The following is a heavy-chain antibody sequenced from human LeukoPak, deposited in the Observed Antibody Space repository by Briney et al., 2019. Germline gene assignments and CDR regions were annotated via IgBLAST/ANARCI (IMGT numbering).Heavy chain of an antibody. CDR1: GFTFSSYE. V-gene: IGHV3-48*03. CDR2: ISSSGSTI. Sequence: GGSLRLSCAASGFTFSSYEMNWVRQAPGKGLEWVSYISSSGSTICYADSVKGRFTISRDNSKNTLYLQMNSLRAEDTAVYYCLAVATWGYYYYMDVWGKGTTVTVSS. CDR3: LAVATWGYYYYMDV. J-gene: IGHJ6*03. D-gene: IGHD6-19*01.